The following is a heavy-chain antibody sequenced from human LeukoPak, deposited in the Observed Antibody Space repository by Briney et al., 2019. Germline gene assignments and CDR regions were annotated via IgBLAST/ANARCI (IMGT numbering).Heavy chain of an antibody. J-gene: IGHJ4*02. CDR1: GGSISSGGYY. Sequence: PSQTLSLTCTVSGGSISSGGYYWSWIRQHPGKGLEWIGYIYYSGSTYYNPSLKSRVTISVDTSKNQFSLKLSSVTAADTAVYYCASTCDSSGRYDYWGQGTLVTVSS. D-gene: IGHD3-22*01. CDR3: ASTCDSSGRYDY. V-gene: IGHV4-31*03. CDR2: IYYSGST.